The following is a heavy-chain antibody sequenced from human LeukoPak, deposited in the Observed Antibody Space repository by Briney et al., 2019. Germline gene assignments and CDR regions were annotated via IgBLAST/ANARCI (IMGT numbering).Heavy chain of an antibody. CDR2: IGYGGCT. J-gene: IGHJ4*02. CDR1: GASFSNDYH. Sequence: SETLSLTCTVSGASFSNDYHWGWIRQSPGKGLEWIGTIGYGGCTYFSPSLKSRVSLSIDMSRTYFSLILKSVSAADTAVYYCARTKGRAVGQTAFQYWGQGTLVTVSA. CDR3: ARTKGRAVGQTAFQY. V-gene: IGHV4-39*07. D-gene: IGHD1-26*01.